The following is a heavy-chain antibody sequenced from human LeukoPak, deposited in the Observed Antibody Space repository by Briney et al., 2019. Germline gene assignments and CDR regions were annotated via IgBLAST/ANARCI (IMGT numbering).Heavy chain of an antibody. CDR1: GFAFSRFW. CDR3: ARDIEAAGLFSDY. CDR2: MKYDGSEK. D-gene: IGHD6-13*01. V-gene: IGHV3-7*01. J-gene: IGHJ4*02. Sequence: GGSLRLSCAASGFAFSRFWMSWVPQAPGKGLEGVANMKYDGSEKYYVDSVKGRFTISRDNAKNSLYLQMNSLRAEDTAVYYCARDIEAAGLFSDYWGQGTLVTVSS.